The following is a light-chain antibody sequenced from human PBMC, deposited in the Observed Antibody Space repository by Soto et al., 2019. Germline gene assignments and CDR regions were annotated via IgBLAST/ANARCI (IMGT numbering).Light chain of an antibody. Sequence: QSALTQPASVSGSPGQSITISCTGTSSDVGGYKYVSWYQQHPGKAPKLMIYEVRNRPSGVSSRFSGSKSGNTASLTISGLQAEDEADYYCSSYTSTTTLGVFGTGTNVTVL. CDR1: SSDVGGYKY. CDR3: SSYTSTTTLGV. CDR2: EVR. V-gene: IGLV2-14*01. J-gene: IGLJ1*01.